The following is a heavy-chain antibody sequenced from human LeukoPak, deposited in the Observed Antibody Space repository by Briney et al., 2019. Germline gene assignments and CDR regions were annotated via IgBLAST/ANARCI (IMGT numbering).Heavy chain of an antibody. D-gene: IGHD2-15*01. CDR3: ARQGGSYNFDY. CDR2: SNSDGSST. V-gene: IGHV3-74*01. Sequence: GGSLRLSCAASGFTFSSYWMHWVRQAPGKGQVWVSRSNSDGSSTNYADSVKGRFTISRDNAKNTLYLQMNSLRAEDTAVYYCARQGGSYNFDYWGQGTLVTVSS. J-gene: IGHJ4*02. CDR1: GFTFSSYW.